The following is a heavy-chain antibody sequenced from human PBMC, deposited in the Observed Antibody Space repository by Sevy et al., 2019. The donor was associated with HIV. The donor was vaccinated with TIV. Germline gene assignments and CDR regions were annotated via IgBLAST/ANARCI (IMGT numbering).Heavy chain of an antibody. J-gene: IGHJ4*02. CDR2: IYYSGST. CDR1: GGSISSYY. CDR3: ARDRGGRGWLVDY. Sequence: SETLSLTCTVSGGSISSYYWSWIRQPPGKGLEWSGYIYYSGSTNYNPSLKSRVTISVDTSKNQFSLKLSSVTAADTAVYYCARDRGGRGWLVDYWGQGTLVTVSS. D-gene: IGHD6-19*01. V-gene: IGHV4-59*01.